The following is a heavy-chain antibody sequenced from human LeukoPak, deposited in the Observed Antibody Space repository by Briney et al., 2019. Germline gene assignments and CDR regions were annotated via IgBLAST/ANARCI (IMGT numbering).Heavy chain of an antibody. CDR3: ARNLYGDYDLD. J-gene: IGHJ4*02. Sequence: PGGSLRLSCAASGFTVSSNYMSWIRQAPGKGLEWVSYISSSGSTIYYADSVKGRSTISRDNAKNSLYLQMNSLRAEDTAVYYCARNLYGDYDLDWGQGTLVTVSS. CDR1: GFTVSSNY. V-gene: IGHV3-11*01. CDR2: ISSSGSTI. D-gene: IGHD4-17*01.